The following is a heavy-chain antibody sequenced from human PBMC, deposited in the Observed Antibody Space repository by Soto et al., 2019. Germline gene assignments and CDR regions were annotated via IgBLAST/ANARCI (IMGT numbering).Heavy chain of an antibody. Sequence: ASVKVSCKASGYTFTIYAMHWVRQAPGQRLEWMGWINAGNGNTKYSQKFQGRVTITRDTSASTAYMELSSLRSEDTAVYYCARVRCSSTRCWRFDYWGQGTLVTVSS. CDR2: INAGNGNT. J-gene: IGHJ4*02. D-gene: IGHD2-2*01. V-gene: IGHV1-3*01. CDR1: GYTFTIYA. CDR3: ARVRCSSTRCWRFDY.